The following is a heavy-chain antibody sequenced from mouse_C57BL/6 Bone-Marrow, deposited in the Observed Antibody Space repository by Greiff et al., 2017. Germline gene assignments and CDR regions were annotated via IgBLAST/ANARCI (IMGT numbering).Heavy chain of an antibody. CDR2: ISSGGSYT. D-gene: IGHD1-1*01. V-gene: IGHV5-6*01. J-gene: IGHJ4*01. CDR1: GFTFSSYG. Sequence: VQLVESGGDLVKPGGSLKLSCAASGFTFSSYGMSWVRQTPDKRLEWVATISSGGSYTYYPDSVKGRFTISRDNAKNTLYLQMSSLKSEDTAMYYCARHLYGYDAMDYWGQGTSVTVSS. CDR3: ARHLYGYDAMDY.